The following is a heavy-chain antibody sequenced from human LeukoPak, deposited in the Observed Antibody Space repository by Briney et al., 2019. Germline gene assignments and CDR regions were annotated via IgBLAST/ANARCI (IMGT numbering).Heavy chain of an antibody. CDR2: IGGSGSTI. Sequence: GSLRLSCAASGFTFSSYEMNWVRQAPGKGLEWISYIGGSGSTIYYADPVKGRFTISRDNAKNTVDLQMKSLRAEDTAVYYCARGYNTRWYSARMDVWGKGTTVTVSS. J-gene: IGHJ6*03. D-gene: IGHD6-13*01. CDR1: GFTFSSYE. CDR3: ARGYNTRWYSARMDV. V-gene: IGHV3-48*03.